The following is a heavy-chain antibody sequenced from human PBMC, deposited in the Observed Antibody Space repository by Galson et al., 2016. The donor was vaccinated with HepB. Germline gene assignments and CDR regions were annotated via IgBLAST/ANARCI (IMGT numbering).Heavy chain of an antibody. CDR2: INPDGNEK. Sequence: SLRLSCAVSGLTFSTYWMTWVHQAPGKGLEWVANINPDGNEKAYVDSVKGRFTMSRDNAKDSLHLQMNSLRAEDTGVYYCVTSQGYWGQGTLVTVSS. V-gene: IGHV3-7*03. J-gene: IGHJ4*02. CDR1: GLTFSTYW. CDR3: VTSQGY.